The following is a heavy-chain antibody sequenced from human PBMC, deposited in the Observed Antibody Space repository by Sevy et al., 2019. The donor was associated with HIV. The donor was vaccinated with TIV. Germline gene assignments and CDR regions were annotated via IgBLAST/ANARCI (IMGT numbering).Heavy chain of an antibody. CDR1: GFTFSSYA. CDR3: ARVRARDCSGGSCSSPPGY. J-gene: IGHJ4*02. Sequence: GGSLRLSCAASGFTFSSYAMHWVRQAPGKGLEWVAVISYDGSNKYYADSVKGRFTISRDNSKNTLYLQMTSLRAEDTAVYYCARVRARDCSGGSCSSPPGYWGQGTLVTVSS. CDR2: ISYDGSNK. V-gene: IGHV3-30-3*01. D-gene: IGHD2-15*01.